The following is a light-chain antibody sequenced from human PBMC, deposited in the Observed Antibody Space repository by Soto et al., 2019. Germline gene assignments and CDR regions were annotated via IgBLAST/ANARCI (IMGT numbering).Light chain of an antibody. CDR2: LSSDGSH. CDR3: QTWGTGIQVV. CDR1: SGHSSYA. V-gene: IGLV4-69*01. J-gene: IGLJ2*01. Sequence: QSVLTQSPSASASLGASVKLTCTLSSGHSSYAIAWHQQQPEKGPRYLMKLSSDGSHSKGDGIPDRFSGSSSGAERYLTISSLQSEDEADYYCQTWGTGIQVVFGGGTQLTVL.